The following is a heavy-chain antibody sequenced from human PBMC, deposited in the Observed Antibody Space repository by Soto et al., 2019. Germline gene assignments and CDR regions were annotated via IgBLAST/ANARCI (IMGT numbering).Heavy chain of an antibody. CDR3: ARGGPTMIVVVTYWYFDL. CDR2: INHSGST. D-gene: IGHD3-22*01. Sequence: SETLSLTCAVYGGSFSGYYWSWIRQPPGKGLEWIGEINHSGSTNYNPSLKSRVTISVDTSKNQFSLKLSSVTAADTAVYYGARGGPTMIVVVTYWYFDLWGRGTLVTVSS. V-gene: IGHV4-34*01. J-gene: IGHJ2*01. CDR1: GGSFSGYY.